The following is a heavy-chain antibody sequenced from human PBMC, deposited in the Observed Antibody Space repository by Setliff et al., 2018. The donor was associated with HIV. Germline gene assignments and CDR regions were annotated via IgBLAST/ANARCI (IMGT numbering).Heavy chain of an antibody. Sequence: PSETLSLTCTVSGGSISSGSYYWSWIRQPAGKGLEWIGRIYTSGSTNYNPSLKSRVTISVDTSKNQFSLKLSSVTAADTALYYCARWIVSGGSFPSFDSWGQGTLVTVS. D-gene: IGHD2-15*01. V-gene: IGHV4-61*02. CDR3: ARWIVSGGSFPSFDS. J-gene: IGHJ4*02. CDR2: IYTSGST. CDR1: GGSISSGSYY.